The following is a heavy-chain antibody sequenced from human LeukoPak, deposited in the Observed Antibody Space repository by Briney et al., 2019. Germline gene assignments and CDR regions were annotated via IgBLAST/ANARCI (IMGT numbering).Heavy chain of an antibody. Sequence: GASVKVSCKASGYSFTSYGISWVRQAPGQGLEWMGWISAYNGNTNYAQKLQGRVTITRDTSASTAYMELSSLRSEDTAVYYCARTAYCGGDCARGFDPWGQGTLVTVSS. CDR1: GYSFTSYG. CDR2: ISAYNGNT. CDR3: ARTAYCGGDCARGFDP. V-gene: IGHV1-18*01. J-gene: IGHJ5*02. D-gene: IGHD2-21*02.